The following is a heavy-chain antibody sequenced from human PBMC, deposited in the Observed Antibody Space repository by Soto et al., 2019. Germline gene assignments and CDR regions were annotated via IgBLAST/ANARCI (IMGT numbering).Heavy chain of an antibody. J-gene: IGHJ6*02. D-gene: IGHD2-21*01. Sequence: QVQLVQSGAEVKKPGASVKVSCKASGYTFTSYGISWVRQAPGQGLEWMGWISAYNGNTNYAQKLQGRVTITTDTSTSTAYMELRSLRSDDTAVYYCARDRGGLWWPDAYYYGMDVWGQGTTVTVSS. CDR2: ISAYNGNT. V-gene: IGHV1-18*01. CDR1: GYTFTSYG. CDR3: ARDRGGLWWPDAYYYGMDV.